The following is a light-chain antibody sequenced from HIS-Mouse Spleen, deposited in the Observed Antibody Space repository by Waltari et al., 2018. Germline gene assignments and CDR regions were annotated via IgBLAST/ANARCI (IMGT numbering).Light chain of an antibody. Sequence: EIVMTQSPATLSVSPGERATLPCRASQSVSSNLAWYQQKPGQAPRILIYGASTRATGIPARFSGSGSGTEFTLTISSLQSEDFAVYYCQQYNNWPRTFGQGTKVEIK. V-gene: IGKV3-15*01. CDR3: QQYNNWPRT. CDR1: QSVSSN. CDR2: GAS. J-gene: IGKJ1*01.